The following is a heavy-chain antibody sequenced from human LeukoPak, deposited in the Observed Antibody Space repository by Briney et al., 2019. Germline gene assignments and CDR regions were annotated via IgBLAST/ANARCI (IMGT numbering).Heavy chain of an antibody. D-gene: IGHD1-1*01. J-gene: IGHJ4*02. Sequence: QAGGSLRLSCAASGFSFDDYGMSWVRQAPGKGLEWGSGINWNGGSTGYADSVKGRFTISRDNAKNSLYLQMNSLRAEDTALYYCARGTSDARYYFDYWGQGILVTVSS. CDR1: GFSFDDYG. CDR3: ARGTSDARYYFDY. CDR2: INWNGGST. V-gene: IGHV3-20*04.